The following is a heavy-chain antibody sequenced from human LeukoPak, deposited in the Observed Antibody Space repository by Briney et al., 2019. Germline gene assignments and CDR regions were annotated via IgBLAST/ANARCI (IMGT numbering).Heavy chain of an antibody. CDR1: GFTFSSYE. V-gene: IGHV3-48*03. J-gene: IGHJ4*02. Sequence: PGGSLRLSCAASGFTFSSYEMNWVRQAPGKGLEWVSYISSSGSTIYYADSVKGRFTISRDNAKNSLYLQMNSLRAGDTAIYYCARIMVATTREAFDYWGQGTRVTVSS. CDR3: ARIMVATTREAFDY. D-gene: IGHD5-12*01. CDR2: ISSSGSTI.